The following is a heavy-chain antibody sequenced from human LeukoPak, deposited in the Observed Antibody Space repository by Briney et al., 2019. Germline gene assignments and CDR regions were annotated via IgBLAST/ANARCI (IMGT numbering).Heavy chain of an antibody. Sequence: SETPSLTCTVSGGSISSYYWSWIRQPPGKGLEWIGYMYNSGSTNYNPSLKTRVTISVDTSKNQFSLKLSSVTAADTAMYYCARSRVIYGNFDYWGQGTLVTVSS. V-gene: IGHV4-59*01. J-gene: IGHJ4*02. CDR3: ARSRVIYGNFDY. D-gene: IGHD2/OR15-2a*01. CDR1: GGSISSYY. CDR2: MYNSGST.